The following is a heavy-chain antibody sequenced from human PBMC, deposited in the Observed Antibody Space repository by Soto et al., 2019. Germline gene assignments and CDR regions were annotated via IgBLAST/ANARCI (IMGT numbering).Heavy chain of an antibody. V-gene: IGHV3-30-3*01. CDR1: GFTFSSYA. CDR3: ARELGYCISTSCLAPQLDYYYGMDV. Sequence: QVQLVESGGGVVQPGRSLRLSCAASGFTFSSYAMHWVRQAPGKGLEWVAVISYDGSNKYYADSVKGRFTIARDNSKNTLYLQMNSLRAEDTAVYYCARELGYCISTSCLAPQLDYYYGMDVWGQGTTVTVSS. CDR2: ISYDGSNK. D-gene: IGHD2-2*01. J-gene: IGHJ6*02.